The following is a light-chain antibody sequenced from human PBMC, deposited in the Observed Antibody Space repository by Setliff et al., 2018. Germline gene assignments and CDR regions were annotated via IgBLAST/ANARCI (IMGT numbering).Light chain of an antibody. CDR3: SSYTSTHTLL. V-gene: IGLV2-14*01. Sequence: QSALTQPASVSGSPGQSITISCTGTNSDVGGYNYVSWYQHHPGKAPKLXXYEVXXXXSXXXXXXXXXXXXXXXXXXXXGLXAEDEADYYCSSYTSTHTLLFGGGTKVTVL. CDR1: NSDVGGYNY. J-gene: IGLJ2*01. CDR2: EVX.